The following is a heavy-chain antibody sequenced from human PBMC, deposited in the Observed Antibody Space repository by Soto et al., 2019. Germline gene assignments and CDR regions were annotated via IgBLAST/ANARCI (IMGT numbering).Heavy chain of an antibody. J-gene: IGHJ6*02. Sequence: GESLKISCKGSGYSFTSYWIGWVRQMPGKGLEWMGIIYPGDSDTRYSPPFQGQVTISADKSIGTAYLQWSSLKASDTAMYYCARDALGYCSGGSCLPYYYYYYGMDVWGQGTTVTVSS. CDR3: ARDALGYCSGGSCLPYYYYYYGMDV. D-gene: IGHD2-15*01. CDR1: GYSFTSYW. CDR2: IYPGDSDT. V-gene: IGHV5-51*01.